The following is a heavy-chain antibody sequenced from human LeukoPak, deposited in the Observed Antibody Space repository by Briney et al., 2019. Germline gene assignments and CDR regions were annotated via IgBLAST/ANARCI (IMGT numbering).Heavy chain of an antibody. D-gene: IGHD1-26*01. CDR2: ITGSGAST. Sequence: GGSLRLPCAASGFTFMNSVMTWVRQAPGKGLEWVSSITGSGASTYYADSVKGRFTISRDNSKNTLFLQMHSLRAEDTAVYYCAKELGAHDYWGQGALVTVSS. V-gene: IGHV3-23*01. CDR1: GFTFMNSV. CDR3: AKELGAHDY. J-gene: IGHJ4*02.